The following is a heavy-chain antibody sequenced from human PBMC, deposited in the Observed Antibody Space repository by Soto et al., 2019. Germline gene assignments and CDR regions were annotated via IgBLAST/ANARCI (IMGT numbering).Heavy chain of an antibody. CDR1: GDSVSTNSAA. J-gene: IGHJ6*02. Sequence: SPTLSLPCAVSGDSVSTNSAAWNWIRQSPSRGLERLGRTYYRSKRYNDYAVSVKSRININADTSKNQISLQLNSVTPEDTAVYYCARGGPEYYYYGLDVWGQGTTVTVSS. CDR3: ARGGPEYYYYGLDV. CDR2: TYYRSKRYN. D-gene: IGHD6-6*01. V-gene: IGHV6-1*01.